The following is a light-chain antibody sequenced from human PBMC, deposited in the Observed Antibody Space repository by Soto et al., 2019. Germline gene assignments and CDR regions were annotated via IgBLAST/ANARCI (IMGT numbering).Light chain of an antibody. J-gene: IGLJ2*01. Sequence: QSALTQPPSASGSPGQSVTISCTGTRSDIGGYNYVSWYQQHPGKAPKLMIYEVSKRPSGVPDRFSGSKSGNTASLTVSGLQAEDEADYYCTSHAGTINLVFGGGTKVTVL. CDR3: TSHAGTINLV. CDR2: EVS. CDR1: RSDIGGYNY. V-gene: IGLV2-8*01.